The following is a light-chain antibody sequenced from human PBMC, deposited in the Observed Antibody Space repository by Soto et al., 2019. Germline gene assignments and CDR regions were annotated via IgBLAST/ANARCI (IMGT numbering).Light chain of an antibody. V-gene: IGKV3-20*01. CDR2: GAS. CDR3: QQYGSSPVLT. CDR1: QSVSSSY. Sequence: EIVLTQSPGTLSLSPGERATLSCRASQSVSSSYLAWYQQKPGQAPRLLIYGASSRATGIPDRFSGSGSGTDFTLTISRLEPEDFALYYCQQYGSSPVLTFGGGTKVEIK. J-gene: IGKJ4*01.